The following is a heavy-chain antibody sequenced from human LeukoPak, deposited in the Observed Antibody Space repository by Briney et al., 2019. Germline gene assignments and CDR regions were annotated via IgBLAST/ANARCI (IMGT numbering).Heavy chain of an antibody. V-gene: IGHV4-59*08. Sequence: SETLSLTCTVSGASISSYYWSWSRQPPGKGLEWIGYIYNSGSTKYNPSLKSRVTMSIDTSKSQFSLKLSSVTAADTALYYCARPPYGDDAFDYWGQGTLVTVSS. J-gene: IGHJ4*02. CDR1: GASISSYY. D-gene: IGHD4-17*01. CDR3: ARPPYGDDAFDY. CDR2: IYNSGST.